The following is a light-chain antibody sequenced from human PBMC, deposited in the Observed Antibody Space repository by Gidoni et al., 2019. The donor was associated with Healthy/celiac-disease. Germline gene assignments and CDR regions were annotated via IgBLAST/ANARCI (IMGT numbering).Light chain of an antibody. V-gene: IGKV3-11*01. J-gene: IGKJ4*01. Sequence: EIVLTQSLATLSLSPGERATLSCRASQSVSSYLALYQQKPGQAPRLLIYDASNRATGIPARFSGSGYGTDFTLTISSLEPEDFAVYYCQQRSNWPLTFGGGTKVEIK. CDR1: QSVSSY. CDR3: QQRSNWPLT. CDR2: DAS.